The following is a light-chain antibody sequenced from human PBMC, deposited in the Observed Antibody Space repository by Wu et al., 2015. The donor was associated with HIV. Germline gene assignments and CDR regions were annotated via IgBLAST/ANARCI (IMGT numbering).Light chain of an antibody. CDR3: HQRSNWPMT. CDR2: DAS. CDR1: QSVSSSY. Sequence: EIVLTQSPGTLSLSPGERTTLSCRASQSVSSSYIAWYQQKPGQAPRLLIYDASNRATAIPARFSGSGSGTDFTLTISSLEPEDFAVYYCHQRSNWPMTFGPGTKVDIK. V-gene: IGKV3D-20*02. J-gene: IGKJ3*01.